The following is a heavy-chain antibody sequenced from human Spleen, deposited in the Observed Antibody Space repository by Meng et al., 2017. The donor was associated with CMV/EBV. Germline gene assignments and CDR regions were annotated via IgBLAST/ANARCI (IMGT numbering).Heavy chain of an antibody. Sequence: SETLSLTCTVSGGSISSSNWWSWVRQPPGKGLEWIGEIYHSGSTIYNPSLKSQATISVDTSKNQFSLKLSSVTAADTAVYYCAREGQTDVGAATGWLDPWGQGTLVTVSS. CDR3: AREGQTDVGAATGWLDP. D-gene: IGHD6-13*01. CDR2: IYHSGST. V-gene: IGHV4-4*02. CDR1: GGSISSSNW. J-gene: IGHJ5*02.